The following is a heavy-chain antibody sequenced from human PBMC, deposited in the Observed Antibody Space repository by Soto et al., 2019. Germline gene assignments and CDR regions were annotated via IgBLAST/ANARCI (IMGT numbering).Heavy chain of an antibody. CDR3: AKDAVAQDGVWDWFDP. Sequence: EVQLLESGGGLVQPGGSLRLSCAASGFNCRNYAMSWVRQAPGKGLEWVSSIHGNGGGTYYADSVKGRFTVSRDHSKETLYLQLSSLRVDDTAVYYCAKDAVAQDGVWDWFDPWGQGTLVTVSS. CDR2: IHGNGGGT. J-gene: IGHJ5*02. D-gene: IGHD3-16*01. CDR1: GFNCRNYA. V-gene: IGHV3-23*01.